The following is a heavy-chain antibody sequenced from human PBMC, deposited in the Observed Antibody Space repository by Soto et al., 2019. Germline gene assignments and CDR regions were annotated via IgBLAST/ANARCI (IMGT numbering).Heavy chain of an antibody. CDR3: ASRTSGYYNHDAFDI. CDR1: GGSISSYY. Sequence: QVQLQESGPGLVKPSETLSLTCTVSGGSISSYYWSWIRQPAGKGLEWIGRIYTSGSTNYNPSLKSRVTMSVDTSKNQFSLKRSSVTAADTAVYYCASRTSGYYNHDAFDIWGQGTMVTVSS. CDR2: IYTSGST. V-gene: IGHV4-4*07. D-gene: IGHD3-3*01. J-gene: IGHJ3*02.